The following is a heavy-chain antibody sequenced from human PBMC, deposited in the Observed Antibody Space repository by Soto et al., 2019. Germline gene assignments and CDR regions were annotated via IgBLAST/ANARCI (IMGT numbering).Heavy chain of an antibody. Sequence: SETLSLTCSVSGTSVSNYYWSWIRQPAGKGLEHIGRIYTSGSTSYNPSLKSRVTMSMDTSQTQIYLNLTSVTAADTAVYYCARGGIQLSYAFDYWGQGIMVTV. D-gene: IGHD5-18*01. V-gene: IGHV4-4*07. CDR3: ARGGIQLSYAFDY. CDR2: IYTSGST. CDR1: GTSVSNYY. J-gene: IGHJ4*02.